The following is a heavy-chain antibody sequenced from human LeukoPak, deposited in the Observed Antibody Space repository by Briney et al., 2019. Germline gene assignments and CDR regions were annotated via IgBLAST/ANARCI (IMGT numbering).Heavy chain of an antibody. CDR1: GFTFSSYW. J-gene: IGHJ4*02. Sequence: GGSLRLSCAASGFTFSSYWMSWVRQAPGKGLEWVSSISGSGGATYYADSVKSRFTISRDDSKNTLYLQMNSLRAEDTAVYYCAIEQWELKYWGQGTLVTVSS. CDR2: ISGSGGAT. V-gene: IGHV3-23*01. CDR3: AIEQWELKY. D-gene: IGHD1-26*01.